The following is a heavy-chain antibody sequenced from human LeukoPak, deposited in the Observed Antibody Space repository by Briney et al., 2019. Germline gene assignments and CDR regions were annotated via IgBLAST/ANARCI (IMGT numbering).Heavy chain of an antibody. V-gene: IGHV3-33*01. Sequence: GGSLRLSCTAPGFTFSSYAIHWIRQAPGKGLEWVALVWHDGSNRYYADSVKGRFTISRDNSKNTVYLQMNSLRAEDTAVYYCARELFGSGSCPDYRGQGTLVTVSS. CDR1: GFTFSSYA. D-gene: IGHD3-10*01. J-gene: IGHJ4*02. CDR3: ARELFGSGSCPDY. CDR2: VWHDGSNR.